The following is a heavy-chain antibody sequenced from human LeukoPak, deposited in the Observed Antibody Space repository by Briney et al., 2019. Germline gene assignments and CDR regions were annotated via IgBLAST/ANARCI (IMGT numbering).Heavy chain of an antibody. D-gene: IGHD5-12*01. J-gene: IGHJ6*03. Sequence: KPSETLSLTCAVSGYSISSSNWWGWIRRPPGKGLEWIAYIYYSGSTYYNPSLNSRVTMSVDTSKNQFSLKLSSVTAVDTAVYYCAKSVAWNYYYYMDVWGKGTTVTVSS. CDR3: AKSVAWNYYYYMDV. CDR1: GYSISSSNW. CDR2: IYYSGST. V-gene: IGHV4-28*01.